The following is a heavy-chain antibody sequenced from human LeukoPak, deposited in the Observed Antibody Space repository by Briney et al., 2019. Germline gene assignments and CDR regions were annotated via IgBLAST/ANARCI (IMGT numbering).Heavy chain of an antibody. CDR1: GFTFSSNY. CDR2: IYSGGST. J-gene: IGHJ4*02. D-gene: IGHD3-22*01. Sequence: GGSLRLSCAASGFTFSSNYMSWVRQAPGKGLEWVSVIYSGGSTYYADSVKGRFTISRDNSKNTLYLQMNSLRAEDTAVYYCASLSPTNYYDSSGFYWGQGTLVTVSS. CDR3: ASLSPTNYYDSSGFY. V-gene: IGHV3-66*01.